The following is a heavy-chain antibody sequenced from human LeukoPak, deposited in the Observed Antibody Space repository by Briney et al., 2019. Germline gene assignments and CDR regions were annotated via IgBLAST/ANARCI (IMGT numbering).Heavy chain of an antibody. D-gene: IGHD1-26*01. CDR3: AREPTKWELLPQAPFDY. CDR2: ISAYNGNT. J-gene: IGHJ4*02. Sequence: ASVKVSCKASGYTFTSYGISWVRQAPGQGLEWMGWISAYNGNTNYAQKPQGRVTMTTDTSTSRAYMELRGLRSDDRAVYYCAREPTKWELLPQAPFDYWGQGTLVSVSS. V-gene: IGHV1-18*01. CDR1: GYTFTSYG.